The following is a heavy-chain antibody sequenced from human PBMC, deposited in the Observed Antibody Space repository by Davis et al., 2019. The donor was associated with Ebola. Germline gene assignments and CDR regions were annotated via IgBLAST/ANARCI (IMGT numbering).Heavy chain of an antibody. J-gene: IGHJ6*04. CDR2: IYYSGNA. D-gene: IGHD4-17*01. CDR1: GGSISSGGYY. CDR3: ARGRPSTVTTDYYAMDV. Sequence: SETLSLTCTVSGGSISSGGYYWSWIRQPPGKGLEWIGYIYYSGNAYYSPSLKSRVTISLDTSKNQFSLKLTSVTAADTAVYFCARGRPSTVTTDYYAMDVWGKGTTVTVSS. V-gene: IGHV4-30-4*08.